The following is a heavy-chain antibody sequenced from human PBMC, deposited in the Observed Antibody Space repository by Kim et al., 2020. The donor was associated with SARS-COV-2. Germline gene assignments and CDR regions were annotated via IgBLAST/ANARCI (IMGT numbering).Heavy chain of an antibody. Sequence: YAQGFPGRFVFSLDTSVSTAYLQISSLKAEDTAVYYCARTNYDSFYYMDVWGKGTTVTVSS. V-gene: IGHV7-4-1*02. CDR3: ARTNYDSFYYMDV. J-gene: IGHJ6*03.